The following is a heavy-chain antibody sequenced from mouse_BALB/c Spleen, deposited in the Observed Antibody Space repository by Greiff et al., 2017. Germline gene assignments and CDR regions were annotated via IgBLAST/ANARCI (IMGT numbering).Heavy chain of an antibody. CDR1: GFSLTSYG. J-gene: IGHJ1*01. D-gene: IGHD1-1*01. Sequence: QVQLQQSGPGLVAPSQSLSITCTVSGFSLTSYGVSWVRQPPGKGLELLGVIWGDGSTNYHSALISRLSISKDNSKSQVFLKLNSLQTDDTATYYCAKEGIITTVVAPDWYFDVWGAGTTVTVSS. V-gene: IGHV2-3*01. CDR3: AKEGIITTVVAPDWYFDV. CDR2: IWGDGST.